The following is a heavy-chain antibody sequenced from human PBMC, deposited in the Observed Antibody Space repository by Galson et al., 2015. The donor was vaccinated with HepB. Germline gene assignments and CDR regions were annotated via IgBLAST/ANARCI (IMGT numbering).Heavy chain of an antibody. D-gene: IGHD3-16*01. CDR1: GFTFSNCA. CDR2: ISGSGGTT. Sequence: SLRLSCAASGFTFSNCALAWVRQAPGKGLEWVSAISGSGGTTYSADSVKGRFTISRDNSKNTLYLQMNSLRAEDTAVYYCARGQGDYYYGMDVWGQGTTVTVSS. J-gene: IGHJ6*02. V-gene: IGHV3-23*01. CDR3: ARGQGDYYYGMDV.